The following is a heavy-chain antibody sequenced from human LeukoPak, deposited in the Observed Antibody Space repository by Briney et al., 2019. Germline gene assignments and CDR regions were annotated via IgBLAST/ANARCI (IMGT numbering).Heavy chain of an antibody. V-gene: IGHV3-23*01. CDR2: ISGSGGST. D-gene: IGHD3-22*01. Sequence: GGSLRLSCAASGFTFSSYGMSWVRQAPGKGLEWVSAISGSGGSTYYADSAKGRFTISRDNSKNTLYLQMNSLRAEDTAVYYCAKTSDYYDSSGYYSRSFDYWGQGTLVTVSS. CDR1: GFTFSSYG. CDR3: AKTSDYYDSSGYYSRSFDY. J-gene: IGHJ4*02.